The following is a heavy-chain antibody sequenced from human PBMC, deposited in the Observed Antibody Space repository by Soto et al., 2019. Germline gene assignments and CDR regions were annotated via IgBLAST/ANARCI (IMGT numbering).Heavy chain of an antibody. CDR1: GYIFITYG. J-gene: IGHJ4*02. CDR2: ISTYNGNT. V-gene: IGHV1-18*01. Sequence: ASVKVSCKASGYIFITYGISWVRQAPGQGLEWMGRISTYNGNTNYAQNLQGRVTMTTDTSTSTAYMELRSLRSDDTAVYYCARDLDGSGSYYTDYWGPGTLVTVSS. CDR3: ARDLDGSGSYYTDY. D-gene: IGHD3-10*01.